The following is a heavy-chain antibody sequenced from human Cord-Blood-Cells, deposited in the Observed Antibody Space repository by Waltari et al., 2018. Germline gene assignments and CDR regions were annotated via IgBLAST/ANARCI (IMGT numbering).Heavy chain of an antibody. CDR2: IYYSGST. Sequence: QLQLQESGPGLVQPSENLSLTCTVSGGSISSSSDYWGWIRQPPGKGLEWIGSIYYSGSTYYNPSLKSRVTISVDTSKNQFSLKLSSVTAADTAVYYCASQGPESGYWGQGTLVTVSS. CDR1: GGSISSSSDY. CDR3: ASQGPESGY. J-gene: IGHJ4*02. V-gene: IGHV4-39*01. D-gene: IGHD3-10*01.